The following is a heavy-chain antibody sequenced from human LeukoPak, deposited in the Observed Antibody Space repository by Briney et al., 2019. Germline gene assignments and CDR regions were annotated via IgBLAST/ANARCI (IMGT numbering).Heavy chain of an antibody. J-gene: IGHJ4*02. V-gene: IGHV3-30*02. D-gene: IGHD3-10*01. Sequence: GGSLRLSCGASGLTFSSYGMHWVRQAPAKGLEWVAFIRYDGSNKYYADSVKGRFTVSRDNSKNTLYLQINSLRAEDTAVYYCAKDVSMRSGGPATSPFDYWGQGTLVTVSS. CDR1: GLTFSSYG. CDR2: IRYDGSNK. CDR3: AKDVSMRSGGPATSPFDY.